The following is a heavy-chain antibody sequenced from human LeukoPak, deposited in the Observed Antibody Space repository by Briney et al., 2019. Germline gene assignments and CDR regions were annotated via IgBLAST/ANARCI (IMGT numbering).Heavy chain of an antibody. V-gene: IGHV4-59*01. CDR3: AREIHQQQLVRDWFDP. CDR2: IYYSGST. J-gene: IGHJ5*02. CDR1: GGSFSDYY. D-gene: IGHD6-13*01. Sequence: SETLSLTCAVYGGSFSDYYWSWIRQPPGKGLEWIGYIYYSGSTNYNPSLKSRVTISVDTSKNQFSLKLSSVTAADTAVYYCAREIHQQQLVRDWFDPWGQGTLVTVSS.